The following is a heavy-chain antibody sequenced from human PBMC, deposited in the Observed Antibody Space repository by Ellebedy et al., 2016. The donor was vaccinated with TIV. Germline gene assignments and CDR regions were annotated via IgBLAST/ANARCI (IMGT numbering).Heavy chain of an antibody. D-gene: IGHD3-22*01. CDR2: ISAFNGIT. V-gene: IGHV1-18*01. Sequence: AASVKVSCKGSWYSFSTYGISWVRQDPGQGLEWMVWISAFNGITKYAQKFRGSVSWTTDRSTSTGYMELRSLISDDTAVYYCARDPGLYDSSGYYKGTNTFDYWGQGTLVSVSS. J-gene: IGHJ4*02. CDR3: ARDPGLYDSSGYYKGTNTFDY. CDR1: WYSFSTYG.